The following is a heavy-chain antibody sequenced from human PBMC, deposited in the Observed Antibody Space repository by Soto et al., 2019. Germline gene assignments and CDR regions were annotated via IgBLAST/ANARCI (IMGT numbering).Heavy chain of an antibody. CDR2: ISSSSSYI. V-gene: IGHV3-21*01. CDR3: ARSEEYSSSSPPYYYYYYYMDV. J-gene: IGHJ6*03. D-gene: IGHD6-6*01. CDR1: GFTFSSYS. Sequence: GGSLRLSCAASGFTFSSYSMNWVRQAPGKGLEWVSSISSSSSYIYYADSVKGRFTISRDNAKNSLYLQMNSLRAEDTAVYYCARSEEYSSSSPPYYYYYYYMDVWGKGTTVTVSS.